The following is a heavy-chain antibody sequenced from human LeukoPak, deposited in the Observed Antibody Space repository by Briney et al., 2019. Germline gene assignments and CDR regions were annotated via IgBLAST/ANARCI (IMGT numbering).Heavy chain of an antibody. Sequence: GGSLRLSCAASGFTFSSYSMNWVRQAPGKGLEWVSSISSSSSYIYYADSVRGRFTISRDNAKNSLYLQMNSLRAEDTAVYSSARGADGVSSNSRGWFDPWGQGTLVTVSS. CDR2: ISSSSSYI. CDR1: GFTFSSYS. CDR3: ARGADGVSSNSRGWFDP. J-gene: IGHJ5*02. D-gene: IGHD2-15*01. V-gene: IGHV3-21*01.